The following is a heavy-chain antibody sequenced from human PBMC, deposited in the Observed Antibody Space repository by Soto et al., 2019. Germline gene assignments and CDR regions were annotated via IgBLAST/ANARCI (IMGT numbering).Heavy chain of an antibody. J-gene: IGHJ4*02. V-gene: IGHV4-30-4*01. CDR3: ARGRQTWIQLLDY. CDR1: GGSISSGDDY. D-gene: IGHD5-18*01. CDR2: IYYSGSP. Sequence: SETLSLTCTVSGGSISSGDDYWSWSRQPPGKGLEWIGYIYYSGSPYYNPSLKSRVTISVDTSKNQFSLKLSSVTAADTAVYSCARGRQTWIQLLDYWGQGTLVTVSS.